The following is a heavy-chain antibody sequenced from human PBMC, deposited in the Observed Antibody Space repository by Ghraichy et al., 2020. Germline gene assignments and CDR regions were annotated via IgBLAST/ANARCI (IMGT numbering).Heavy chain of an antibody. J-gene: IGHJ5*02. V-gene: IGHV4-59*01. D-gene: IGHD2-15*01. CDR3: ARAGCSGGSCPHRDWFDP. CDR2: IYYSGST. Sequence: SETLSLTCTASGGSISSYYWSWIRQPPGKGLEWSGDIYYSGSTNYNPSLKSRVTISVDTSKNQFSLKLSSVTAADTAVYYCARAGCSGGSCPHRDWFDPWGQGTLVTVSS. CDR1: GGSISSYY.